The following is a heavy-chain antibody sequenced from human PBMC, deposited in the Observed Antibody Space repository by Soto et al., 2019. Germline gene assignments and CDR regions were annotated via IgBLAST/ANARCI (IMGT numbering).Heavy chain of an antibody. CDR2: ISTSSYTI. CDR1: GFTFSDYY. CDR3: ARDRSSSGAFDI. J-gene: IGHJ3*02. D-gene: IGHD6-6*01. Sequence: GGSLRLSCATSGFTFSDYYMSWIRQAPGKGLEWISYISTSSYTIYYADSVKGRFTISRDNAKNSLYLQMNSLRAEDTAVYYCARDRSSSGAFDIWGQGTMVTVSS. V-gene: IGHV3-11*01.